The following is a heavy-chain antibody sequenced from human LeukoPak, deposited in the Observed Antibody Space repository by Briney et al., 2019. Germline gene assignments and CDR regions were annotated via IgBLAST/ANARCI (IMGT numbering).Heavy chain of an antibody. D-gene: IGHD1-26*01. CDR2: INTNTGNP. J-gene: IGHJ3*02. Sequence: ASVKVSCKASGGTFSSYAISWVRQAPGQGLEWMGWINTNTGNPTYAQGFTGRFVFSLDTSVSTAYLQISSLKAEDTAVYYCAKTVGAAARAFDIWGQGTMVTVSS. V-gene: IGHV7-4-1*02. CDR1: GGTFSSYA. CDR3: AKTVGAAARAFDI.